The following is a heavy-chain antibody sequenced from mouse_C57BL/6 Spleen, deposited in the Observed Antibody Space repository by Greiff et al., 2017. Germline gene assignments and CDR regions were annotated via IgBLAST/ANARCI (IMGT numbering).Heavy chain of an antibody. J-gene: IGHJ2*01. D-gene: IGHD1-1*01. CDR3: ARSFPYCGSSTFFDY. CDR2: IDPSDSYT. CDR1: GYTFTSYW. Sequence: QVQLQQPGAELVKPGASVKLSCKASGYTFTSYWMQWVKQRPGQGLEWIGEIDPSDSYTNYNQKFKGKATLTVDTSSSTAYMQLSSLTSEESAVYYCARSFPYCGSSTFFDYWGQGTTLTVSS. V-gene: IGHV1-50*01.